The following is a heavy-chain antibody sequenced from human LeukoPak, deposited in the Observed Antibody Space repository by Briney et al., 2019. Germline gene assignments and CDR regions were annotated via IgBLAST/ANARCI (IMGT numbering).Heavy chain of an antibody. Sequence: PSETLSLTCTVSGGSIRSYYWSWIRQPPGKGLEWIGYIYYSGSTNYNPSLKSRVTISVDTSKNQFSLKLSSVTAADTAVYYCATTTPLWWFDPWGQGTLVTVSS. CDR2: IYYSGST. J-gene: IGHJ5*02. V-gene: IGHV4-59*08. CDR3: ATTTPLWWFDP. D-gene: IGHD2-21*01. CDR1: GGSIRSYY.